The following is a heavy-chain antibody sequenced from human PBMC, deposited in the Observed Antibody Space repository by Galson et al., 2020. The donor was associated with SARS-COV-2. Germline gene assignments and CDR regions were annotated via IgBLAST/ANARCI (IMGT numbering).Heavy chain of an antibody. Sequence: SETLSLTCTVSGGSINYYIWNWIRQPPEKGLEWIGYINYSGGTNYSPSLDSRLTMAIDTSKNQFSLKLTSLTAADTAVYYCARRGVGSTKWAFTGWGQGTMVTVSS. CDR1: GGSINYYI. CDR2: INYSGGT. D-gene: IGHD1-26*01. J-gene: IGHJ3*01. V-gene: IGHV4-59*08. CDR3: ARRGVGSTKWAFTG.